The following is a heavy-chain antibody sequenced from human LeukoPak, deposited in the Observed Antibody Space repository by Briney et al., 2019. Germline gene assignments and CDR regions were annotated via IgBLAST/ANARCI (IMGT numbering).Heavy chain of an antibody. V-gene: IGHV3-23*01. CDR1: GLTFSTYA. Sequence: GGSLRLSCTASGLTFSTYALSWVRQTPGKGLEWLSVISATGSTTYYADSVRGRFTISRDNSKNTLYLQMNSLRAEDTAVYYCAKRGYYYDSSGYYSRTYFDYWGQGTLVIVSS. D-gene: IGHD3-22*01. CDR3: AKRGYYYDSSGYYSRTYFDY. J-gene: IGHJ4*02. CDR2: ISATGSTT.